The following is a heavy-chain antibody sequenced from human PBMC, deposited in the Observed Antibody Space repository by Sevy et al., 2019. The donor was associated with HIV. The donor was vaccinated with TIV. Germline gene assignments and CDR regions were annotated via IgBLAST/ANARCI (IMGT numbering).Heavy chain of an antibody. Sequence: ASVKVSCKASGYTFTSYGISWVRQAPGQGLEWMGWISAYNGKTNYAKKLQGRVTMTPDKSTSTAYMELRSLRSDDTAVYYCARVLLFRLGIAVAGTGFDYWGQGTLVTVSS. D-gene: IGHD6-19*01. V-gene: IGHV1-18*01. CDR3: ARVLLFRLGIAVAGTGFDY. CDR2: ISAYNGKT. CDR1: GYTFTSYG. J-gene: IGHJ4*02.